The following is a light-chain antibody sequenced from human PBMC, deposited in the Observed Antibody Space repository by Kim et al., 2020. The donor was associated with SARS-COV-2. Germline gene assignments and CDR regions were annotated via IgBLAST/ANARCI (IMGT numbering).Light chain of an antibody. CDR2: DAA. CDR1: QNIGTC. CDR3: QQRNSWPPAVT. Sequence: QGERATLSCRARQNIGTCLAWYQQRPGQAPRLLVYDAANRATGVPDRFSGSGSGTDFTLTISSLGPEDFSIYYCQQRNSWPPAVTFGGGTKVDIK. V-gene: IGKV3-11*01. J-gene: IGKJ4*01.